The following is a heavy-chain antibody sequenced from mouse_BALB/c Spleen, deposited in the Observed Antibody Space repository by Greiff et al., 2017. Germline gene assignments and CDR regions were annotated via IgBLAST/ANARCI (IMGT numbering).Heavy chain of an antibody. CDR1: GFTFSNYW. CDR2: IRLKSNNYAT. Sequence: EVKLVESGGGLVQPGGSMKLSCVASGFTFSNYWMNWVRQSPEKGLEWVAEIRLKSNNYATHYAESVKGRFTISRDDSKSSVYLQMNNLRAEDTGIYYCTSRNYWGQGTLVTVSA. J-gene: IGHJ3*01. CDR3: TSRNY. V-gene: IGHV6-6*02.